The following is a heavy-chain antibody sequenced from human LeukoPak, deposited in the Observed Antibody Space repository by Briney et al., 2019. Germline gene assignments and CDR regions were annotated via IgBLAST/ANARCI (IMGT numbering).Heavy chain of an antibody. CDR1: GVSISSYY. CDR3: ARGYGDYLYSYYFDY. D-gene: IGHD4-17*01. Sequence: SETLSLTCTVSGVSISSYYWSWIRQPPGKGLEWIGYIYYSGSTNYNPSLKSRVTISVDTSKNQFSLKLSSVTAADTAVYYCARGYGDYLYSYYFDYWGQGTLVTVSS. CDR2: IYYSGST. V-gene: IGHV4-59*01. J-gene: IGHJ4*02.